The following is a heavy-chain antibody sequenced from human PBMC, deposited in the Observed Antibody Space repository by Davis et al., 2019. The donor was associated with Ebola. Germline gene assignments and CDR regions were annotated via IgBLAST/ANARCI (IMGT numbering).Heavy chain of an antibody. J-gene: IGHJ4*02. CDR1: GYPFTSFA. D-gene: IGHD3-10*01. CDR2: ISSYNGNT. CDR3: ALLWFRDRGY. V-gene: IGHV1-18*01. Sequence: ASVKVSCKTSGYPFTSFALTWVRQTPGQGLEWMGWISSYNGNTKYARKLQGRVTLATDTSTSTAYMELRSLTSDDTAVYYCALLWFRDRGYWGQGTLVTVSS.